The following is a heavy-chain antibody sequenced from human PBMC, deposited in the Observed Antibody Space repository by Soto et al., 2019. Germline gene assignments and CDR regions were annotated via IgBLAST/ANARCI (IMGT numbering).Heavy chain of an antibody. J-gene: IGHJ6*02. V-gene: IGHV6-1*01. CDR2: TYYRSKWYN. CDR3: ARESQDIAVAGPYYYYYGMDV. Sequence: PSQTLSLTCVISGDSVSSNSAAWNWIRQSPSRGLEWLGRTYYRSKWYNDYAVSVKSRITINPDTSKNQFSPQLNSVTPEDTAVYYCARESQDIAVAGPYYYYYGMDVWGQGTTVTVSS. CDR1: GDSVSSNSAA. D-gene: IGHD6-19*01.